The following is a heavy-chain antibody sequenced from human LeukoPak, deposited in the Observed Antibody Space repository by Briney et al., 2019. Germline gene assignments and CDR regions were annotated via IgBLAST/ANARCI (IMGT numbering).Heavy chain of an antibody. V-gene: IGHV4-59*12. D-gene: IGHD3-3*01. CDR3: ARRYYDFWSGYKYGAYNWFDP. Sequence: PSETLSLTCTVSGGSISSYYWSWIRQPPGKGLEWIGYIYYSGSTNYNPSLKSRVTISVDTSKNQFSLKLSSVTAADTAVYYCARRYYDFWSGYKYGAYNWFDPWGQGTLVTVSS. CDR2: IYYSGST. J-gene: IGHJ5*02. CDR1: GGSISSYY.